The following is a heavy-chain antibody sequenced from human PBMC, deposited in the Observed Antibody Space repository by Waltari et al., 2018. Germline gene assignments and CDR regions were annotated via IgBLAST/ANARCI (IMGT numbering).Heavy chain of an antibody. CDR3: ARDRRPTLILGSGAFDI. Sequence: EVQLVESGGGLVRPGGSLRLSCAASGFTFSYYTKNWVRQAPGKGPEWISFITSDGTHTTYADSVRGRFTISRDNAKNSLFLQINSLRADDTAVYYCARDRRPTLILGSGAFDIWGQGIKVNVSS. D-gene: IGHD3-22*01. CDR2: ITSDGTHT. V-gene: IGHV3-21*01. J-gene: IGHJ3*02. CDR1: GFTFSYYT.